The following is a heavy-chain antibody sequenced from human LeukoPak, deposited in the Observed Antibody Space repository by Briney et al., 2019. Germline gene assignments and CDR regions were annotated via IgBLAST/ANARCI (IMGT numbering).Heavy chain of an antibody. CDR1: GLTFSSYW. V-gene: IGHV3-7*01. CDR3: ARGGSAFDI. Sequence: PGGSLRLSCAASGLTFSSYWMSWIRQAPGRGLEWVANIKQDGSEKYYLDSVKGRFTISRDNAKNSLYLQMNSLRAEDTAVYYCARGGSAFDIWGQGTMVTVSS. CDR2: IKQDGSEK. J-gene: IGHJ3*02. D-gene: IGHD2-15*01.